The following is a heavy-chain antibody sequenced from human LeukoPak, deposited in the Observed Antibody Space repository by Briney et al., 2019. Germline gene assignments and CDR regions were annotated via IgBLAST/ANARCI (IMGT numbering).Heavy chain of an antibody. J-gene: IGHJ4*02. CDR3: AREKSLVKDYYFDY. V-gene: IGHV4-61*02. CDR2: ISTRGTT. CDR1: GDSLNRDTIY. D-gene: IGHD2-21*01. Sequence: SSQTLPLTCTVSGDSLNRDTIYWSWIRQPAEKGLEWIGRISTRGTTNYNPSLEGRVTISIDTSNDQFSLNLRSVTVADTALYFCAREKSLVKDYYFDYWGQGTLVTVSS.